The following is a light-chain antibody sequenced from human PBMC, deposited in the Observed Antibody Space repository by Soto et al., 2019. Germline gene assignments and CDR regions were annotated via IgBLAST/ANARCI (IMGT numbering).Light chain of an antibody. CDR3: QQYYSYPLT. CDR2: KAS. Sequence: DIQITQSPSTLSGTVGDRVTITCRASQTISSWLAWYQQKPGKAPKLLIYKASTLQSGVPSRFSGSGSGTDFTLTISCLQSEDFATYYCQQYYSYPLTFGQGSRLEIK. CDR1: QTISSW. J-gene: IGKJ5*01. V-gene: IGKV1-5*03.